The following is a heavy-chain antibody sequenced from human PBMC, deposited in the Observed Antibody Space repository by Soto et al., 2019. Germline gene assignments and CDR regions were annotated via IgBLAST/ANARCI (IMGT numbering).Heavy chain of an antibody. CDR2: IYPGDSDT. V-gene: IGHV5-51*01. J-gene: IGHJ6*03. Sequence: PGESLKISCKGSGYSFTSYWIGWVRQMPGKGLEWMGIIYPGDSDTRYSPSFQGQVTISADKSISTAYLQWSSLKASDTAMYYCARPRVVVVPAATRNYYYYYMDVWGKGTTVTVSS. D-gene: IGHD2-2*01. CDR3: ARPRVVVVPAATRNYYYYYMDV. CDR1: GYSFTSYW.